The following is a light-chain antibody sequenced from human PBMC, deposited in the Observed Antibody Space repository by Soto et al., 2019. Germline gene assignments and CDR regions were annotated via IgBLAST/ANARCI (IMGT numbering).Light chain of an antibody. Sequence: QSVLTQPASVSVSPGQSITISCTGTSSDVGTFNLVSWYQHHSGKAPKLIIFEVTKRPSGVSTRFSASKSGNTASLTISGLQAEDEADYFCCSFAGSSTLIFGGGTQLTVL. J-gene: IGLJ2*01. V-gene: IGLV2-23*02. CDR1: SSDVGTFNL. CDR2: EVT. CDR3: CSFAGSSTLI.